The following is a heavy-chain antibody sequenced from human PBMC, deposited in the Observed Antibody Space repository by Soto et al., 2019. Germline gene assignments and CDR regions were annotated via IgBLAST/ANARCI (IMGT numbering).Heavy chain of an antibody. CDR3: ARHAPSYCTNGVCLYYYYYYYMDV. CDR1: GGSISSYY. V-gene: IGHV4-59*08. J-gene: IGHJ6*03. CDR2: IYYSGST. Sequence: SETLSLTCTVSGGSISSYYWSWIRQPPGKGLEWIGYIYYSGSTNYNPSLKSRVTISVDTSKNQFSLKLSSVTAADTAVYYCARHAPSYCTNGVCLYYYYYYYMDVWGKGTTVTLSS. D-gene: IGHD2-8*01.